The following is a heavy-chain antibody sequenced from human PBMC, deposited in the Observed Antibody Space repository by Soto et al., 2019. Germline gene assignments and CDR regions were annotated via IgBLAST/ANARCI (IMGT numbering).Heavy chain of an antibody. D-gene: IGHD2-8*01. Sequence: ASVKVSCKASGYTFTGYYMHWVRQAPGQGLEWMGWINPNSGGTNYAQKFQGRVTMTRDTSISTAYMELSRLRSDDTAVYYCATTLTVYASFDYWGQGTLVTVSS. V-gene: IGHV1-2*02. CDR2: INPNSGGT. CDR1: GYTFTGYY. J-gene: IGHJ4*02. CDR3: ATTLTVYASFDY.